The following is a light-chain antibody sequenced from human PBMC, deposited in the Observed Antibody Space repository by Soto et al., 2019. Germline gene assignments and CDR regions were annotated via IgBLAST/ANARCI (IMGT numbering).Light chain of an antibody. V-gene: IGKV1-39*01. CDR3: QQSYSTPRT. CDR2: AAS. CDR1: QSISSY. Sequence: DIQMTQSPSSLSASVGDRVTITCRASQSISSYLNWYQQKPGKAPKLLIYAASSLQSGVPSRFSGSGSGTDFTLTISNLQPEDFATYSCQQSYSTPRTFGQGTKLEIK. J-gene: IGKJ2*01.